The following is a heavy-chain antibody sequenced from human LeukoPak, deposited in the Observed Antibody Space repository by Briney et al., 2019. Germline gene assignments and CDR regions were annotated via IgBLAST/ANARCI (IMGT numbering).Heavy chain of an antibody. D-gene: IGHD1-20*01. J-gene: IGHJ6*02. V-gene: IGHV3-33*01. Sequence: GGSLRLSCAASGFTFSSHGIHWVRHAPGKGLELVALIWYDGSNKYYADSVKGRFTISRDNSKSTLYLQTNSLRAEDTAVYYCARDRVSGKADYYYGMDVWGQGTTVTVPS. CDR2: IWYDGSNK. CDR1: GFTFSSHG. CDR3: ARDRVSGKADYYYGMDV.